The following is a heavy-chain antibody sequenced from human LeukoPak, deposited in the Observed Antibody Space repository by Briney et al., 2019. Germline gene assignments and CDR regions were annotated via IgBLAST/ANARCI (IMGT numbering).Heavy chain of an antibody. CDR2: IYHSGST. D-gene: IGHD3-10*01. Sequence: SETLSLTCAVYGGSFSDYYWGWIRQPPGKGLEWIGSIYHSGSTYYNPSLKSRVTISVDTSKNQFSLKLRSVTAADTAVYYCASVLGFGELFFDYWGQGTLVTVSS. V-gene: IGHV4-38-2*01. CDR3: ASVLGFGELFFDY. CDR1: GGSFSDYY. J-gene: IGHJ4*02.